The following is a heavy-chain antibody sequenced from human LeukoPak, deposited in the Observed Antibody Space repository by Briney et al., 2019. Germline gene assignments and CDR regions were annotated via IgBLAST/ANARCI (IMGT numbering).Heavy chain of an antibody. D-gene: IGHD5-18*01. J-gene: IGHJ4*02. Sequence: GGSLRLSCAASGFTFSSYGMHWVRQAPGKGLEWVAVISYDGSNKYYADSVKGRFTISRDNSKNTLYLQMNSLRAEDTAVYYCAKVRSSGYSYGYYFDYWGQGTLVTVSS. CDR1: GFTFSSYG. CDR3: AKVRSSGYSYGYYFDY. CDR2: ISYDGSNK. V-gene: IGHV3-30*18.